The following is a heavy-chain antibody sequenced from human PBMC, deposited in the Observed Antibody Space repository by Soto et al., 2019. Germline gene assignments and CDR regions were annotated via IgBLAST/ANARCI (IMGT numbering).Heavy chain of an antibody. Sequence: GGSLRLSCAASGFTFSSYWMSWVRQAPGKGLEWVANIKQDGSEKYYVDSVKGRFTISRDNAKNSLYLQMNSLRAEDTAVYYCAISLVVPLLYDFWSEGYYYYMDVWGKGTTVTVSS. CDR1: GFTFSSYW. D-gene: IGHD3-3*01. CDR2: IKQDGSEK. V-gene: IGHV3-7*01. J-gene: IGHJ6*03. CDR3: AISLVVPLLYDFWSEGYYYYMDV.